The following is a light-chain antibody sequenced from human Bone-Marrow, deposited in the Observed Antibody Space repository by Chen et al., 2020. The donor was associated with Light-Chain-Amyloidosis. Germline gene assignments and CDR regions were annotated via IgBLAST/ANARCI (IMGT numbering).Light chain of an antibody. J-gene: IGKJ2*01. Sequence: DIQMAQSPSSLSASVGDRVTITCRTSQSISIYLNWYQQKPGKAPKVLIYGASTLRGGVPSRFRGSGSETDFTLTISSLQPEDFASYYFQQTYSTPYTFGQGTKVEIK. CDR1: QSISIY. CDR2: GAS. V-gene: IGKV1-39*01. CDR3: QQTYSTPYT.